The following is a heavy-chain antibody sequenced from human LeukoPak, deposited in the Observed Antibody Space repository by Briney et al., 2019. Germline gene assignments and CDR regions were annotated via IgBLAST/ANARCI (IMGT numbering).Heavy chain of an antibody. V-gene: IGHV3-23*01. CDR3: AKDWAYYYGSGSYRPGAFDI. Sequence: PGGSLRLSCAASGFTFSSYAMSWVRQAPGKGLEWVSAISGSGGSTYYAGSVKGRFTISRDNSKNTLYLQMNSLRAEDTAVYYCAKDWAYYYGSGSYRPGAFDIWGQGTMVTVSS. CDR2: ISGSGGST. D-gene: IGHD3-10*01. J-gene: IGHJ3*02. CDR1: GFTFSSYA.